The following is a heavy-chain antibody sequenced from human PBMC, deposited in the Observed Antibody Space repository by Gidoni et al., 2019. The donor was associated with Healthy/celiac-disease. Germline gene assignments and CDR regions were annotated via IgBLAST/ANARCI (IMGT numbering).Heavy chain of an antibody. D-gene: IGHD2-21*02. V-gene: IGHV1-69*01. Sequence: QLVQSGAEVKKPGSSVKVSCQASGGTFSSYAISWVRRAPGQGLEWMGGIIPSFGTANDAQKFQCRVTITADESTSTAYMELSSLRSEDTAVYYCAREWPLTYCGGDCYLHSSSYFQHWGQGILVTVSS. CDR1: GGTFSSYA. J-gene: IGHJ1*01. CDR3: AREWPLTYCGGDCYLHSSSYFQH. CDR2: IIPSFGTA.